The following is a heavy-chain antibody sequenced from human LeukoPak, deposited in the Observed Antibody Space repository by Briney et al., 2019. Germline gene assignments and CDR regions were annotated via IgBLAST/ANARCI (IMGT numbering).Heavy chain of an antibody. CDR2: MNPNSGNK. D-gene: IGHD3-3*01. Sequence: GASVKVSCKASGYTFTSYDINWVRQATGQGLEWMGWMNPNSGNKGYAQKFQGRVTMTRNTSISTAYMELSSLRSEDTAVYYCATKTDITIFYYMDVWGKGTTVTVSS. CDR1: GYTFTSYD. J-gene: IGHJ6*03. V-gene: IGHV1-8*01. CDR3: ATKTDITIFYYMDV.